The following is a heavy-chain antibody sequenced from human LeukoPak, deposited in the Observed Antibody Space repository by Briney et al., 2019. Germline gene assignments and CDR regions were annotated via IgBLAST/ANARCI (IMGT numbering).Heavy chain of an antibody. V-gene: IGHV3-30*18. CDR1: GFTFSSYG. Sequence: GGSLRLSCAASGFTFSSYGMHWVRQAPGKGLEWVAVISYDGSNKYYADSVKGRFTISRDNSKNTLYLQMNSLRAEDTAVYYCAKDFATGDLAYFDYWGQGTLVTVSS. CDR2: ISYDGSNK. CDR3: AKDFATGDLAYFDY. D-gene: IGHD7-27*01. J-gene: IGHJ4*02.